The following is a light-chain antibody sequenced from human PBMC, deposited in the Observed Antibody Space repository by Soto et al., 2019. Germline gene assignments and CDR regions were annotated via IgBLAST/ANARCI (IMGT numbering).Light chain of an antibody. J-gene: IGLJ1*01. CDR3: SSHTSGSTRV. CDR2: EVT. CDR1: SGDVGGYDY. V-gene: IGLV2-14*01. Sequence: QSVLTQPASVSGSPGQSIAISCTVTSGDVGGYDYVSWYQQHPDKAPKLMIYEVTKRPSWVSNRFSGSKSGNTASLTISGLQPEDEADYYCSSHTSGSTRVFGSGTKLTVL.